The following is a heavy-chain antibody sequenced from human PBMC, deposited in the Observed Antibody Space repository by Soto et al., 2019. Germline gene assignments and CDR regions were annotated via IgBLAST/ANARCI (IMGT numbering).Heavy chain of an antibody. CDR3: ARQGIAAPYGMDV. J-gene: IGHJ6*02. V-gene: IGHV5-10-1*01. CDR2: IDPSDSYT. CDR1: GYSFTSYW. Sequence: PGESLKISCKGSGYSFTSYWISWVRQMPGKGLEWMGRIDPSDSYTNYSPYFQGHVTSSADKSISTAYLQWSSLKASDTAMYYCARQGIAAPYGMDVWGQGTTVTVS. D-gene: IGHD6-6*01.